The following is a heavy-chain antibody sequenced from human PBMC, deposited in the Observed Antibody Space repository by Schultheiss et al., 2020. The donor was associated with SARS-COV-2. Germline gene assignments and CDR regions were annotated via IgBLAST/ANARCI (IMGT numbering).Heavy chain of an antibody. CDR3: ARAGGKYYYYYGMDV. D-gene: IGHD6-25*01. CDR1: GFTFSSYW. Sequence: GGSLRLSCAASGFTFSSYWMSWVRQAPGKGLEWVSSICSGTSYIYYADSVKGRFTISRDNAKNSLYLQMNSLRAEDTAVYYCARAGGKYYYYYGMDVWGHGTSVTVSS. V-gene: IGHV3-21*01. CDR2: ICSGTSYI. J-gene: IGHJ6*02.